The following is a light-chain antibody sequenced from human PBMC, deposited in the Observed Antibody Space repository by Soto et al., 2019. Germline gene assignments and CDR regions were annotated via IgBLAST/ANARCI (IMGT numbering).Light chain of an antibody. J-gene: IGKJ1*01. CDR3: QHYNSYSEA. V-gene: IGKV1-5*03. CDR2: KAS. Sequence: DIQMTQSPSTLSGSVGDRVTITCRASQTISSWLAWYQQKPGKAPKLLIYKASTLKSGVPSRFSGSGSGTELTLPISSLKPDDFATYYCQHYNSYSEAFGQGTKVELK. CDR1: QTISSW.